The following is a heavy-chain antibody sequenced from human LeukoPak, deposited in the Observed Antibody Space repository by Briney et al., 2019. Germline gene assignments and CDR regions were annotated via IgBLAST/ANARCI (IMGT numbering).Heavy chain of an antibody. D-gene: IGHD2-2*01. J-gene: IGHJ3*02. CDR1: GFTFSSYA. Sequence: PGRSLRLSCAASGFTFSSYAMHWVRQAPGKGLEWVAVISYDGSNKYYADSVKGRFTISRDNSKNTLYLQMNSLRAEDTAMYYCAKGPIPCSSTSCPRSAFDIWGQGTMVTVSS. V-gene: IGHV3-30-3*01. CDR3: AKGPIPCSSTSCPRSAFDI. CDR2: ISYDGSNK.